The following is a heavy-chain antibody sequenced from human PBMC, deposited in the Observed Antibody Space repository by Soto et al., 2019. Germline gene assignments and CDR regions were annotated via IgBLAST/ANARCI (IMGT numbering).Heavy chain of an antibody. J-gene: IGHJ4*01. CDR1: GGSFSGYD. D-gene: IGHD2-8*02. Sequence: QVQLQQWGAGLLKPSETLSLTCAVYGGSFSGYDWTWIRQPPGTGLEWIGEINHSGSSNYNPSLKLRVTLSVDTSKNQFSLQLPSVTAADPAVYYCARDKITGLFAYWGHGTLVTVSS. CDR3: ARDKITGLFAY. V-gene: IGHV4-34*01. CDR2: INHSGSS.